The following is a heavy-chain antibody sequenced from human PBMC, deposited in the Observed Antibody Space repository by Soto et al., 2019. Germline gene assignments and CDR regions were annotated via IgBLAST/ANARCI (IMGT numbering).Heavy chain of an antibody. Sequence: VQLVESGGGLIQPGGSLRLSCAASGFTVSNNHMTWVRQAAGKGLELVSFVHGGGSTSYADSVKGRFTVSRDNSKTTLYLQMDSLRAEDTAIYYCAGRLTTAAGLDYWGRGTRVSVSS. CDR1: GFTVSNNH. CDR3: AGRLTTAAGLDY. CDR2: VHGGGST. J-gene: IGHJ4*02. D-gene: IGHD3-16*01. V-gene: IGHV3-53*01.